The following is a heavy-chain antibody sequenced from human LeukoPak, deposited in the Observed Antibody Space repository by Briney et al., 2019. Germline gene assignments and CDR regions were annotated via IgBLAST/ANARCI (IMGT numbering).Heavy chain of an antibody. V-gene: IGHV4-61*02. CDR1: GGSISRGSYY. CDR2: IYTSGST. J-gene: IGHJ4*02. Sequence: SQTLSLTCTVSGGSISRGSYYWNWIRQPAGKGLEWIGRIYTSGSTSYNPSLKSRLTISLDTSKNQFSLKLSSVTAADTAVYYCARATWPLTAVFDYWGQGILVTVSS. D-gene: IGHD5-24*01. CDR3: ARATWPLTAVFDY.